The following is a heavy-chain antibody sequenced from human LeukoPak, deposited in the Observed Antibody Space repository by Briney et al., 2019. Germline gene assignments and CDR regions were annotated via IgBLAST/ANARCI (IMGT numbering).Heavy chain of an antibody. CDR2: IKQDGSEK. J-gene: IGHJ5*02. D-gene: IGHD6-19*01. Sequence: GGSLRLSCAASGFTFSSYWMSWVRQAPGKGLEWVANIKQDGSEKYYVDSVKGRFTISRDNAKNSLYLQMNSLRAEDTAVYYCARDFGSGWYFLEWFDPWGQGTLVTVSS. CDR3: ARDFGSGWYFLEWFDP. CDR1: GFTFSSYW. V-gene: IGHV3-7*01.